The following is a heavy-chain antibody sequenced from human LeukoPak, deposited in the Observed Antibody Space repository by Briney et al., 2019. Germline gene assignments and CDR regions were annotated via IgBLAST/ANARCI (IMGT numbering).Heavy chain of an antibody. CDR3: ARDRGGALGSWFDP. V-gene: IGHV1-2*02. CDR2: INPNSGGT. J-gene: IGHJ5*02. Sequence: GASVKVSCKASGYTFTGYYMHWVRQAPGQGLEWMGWINPNSGGTNYAQKFQGRVTMTRDTSISTAYMELSRLRSDDTAVYYCARDRGGALGSWFDPWGQGTLVTVSS. D-gene: IGHD2-21*01. CDR1: GYTFTGYY.